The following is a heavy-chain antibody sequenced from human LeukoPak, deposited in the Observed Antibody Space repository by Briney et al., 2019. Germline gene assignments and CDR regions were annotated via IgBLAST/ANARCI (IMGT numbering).Heavy chain of an antibody. D-gene: IGHD1-26*01. V-gene: IGHV3-23*01. Sequence: GGSLRLSCAASGFTFTSYSMNWVRQAPGKGLEWVSTISGGGGSTYYADSVKGRSTISRDNSKNTLYLQVNSLRAEDTAVYYCAKGGKWDVTPFDYWGQGTLVTVSS. CDR1: GFTFTSYS. CDR2: ISGGGGST. CDR3: AKGGKWDVTPFDY. J-gene: IGHJ4*02.